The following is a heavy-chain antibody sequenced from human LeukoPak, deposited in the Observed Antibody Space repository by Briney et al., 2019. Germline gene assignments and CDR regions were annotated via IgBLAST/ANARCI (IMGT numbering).Heavy chain of an antibody. CDR1: GFTFSNYW. CDR3: VIFIMGTTTTDY. V-gene: IGHV4-34*08. J-gene: IGHJ4*02. D-gene: IGHD1-26*01. CDR2: IDHSGNT. Sequence: GSLRLSCAASGFTFSNYWMSWVRQPPGKGLEWIGEIDHSGNTKYNPSLKNRLTISVDTSKNQFSLNLSSVTATAVYYCVIFIMGTTTTDYWSQGTLVTVSS.